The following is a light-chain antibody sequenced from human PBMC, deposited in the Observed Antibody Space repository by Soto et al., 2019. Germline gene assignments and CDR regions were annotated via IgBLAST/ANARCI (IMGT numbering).Light chain of an antibody. J-gene: IGKJ1*01. CDR2: DAS. V-gene: IGKV3-15*01. CDR1: QSVGSK. CDR3: QQYNNWWT. Sequence: IVVTQSPASLSVSPGERATLSCRASQSVGSKLAWYQQKPGQPPRLLIYDASTRATGIPARFSGSGSGTDFTLTMSSLQSEDSAVYYCQQYNNWWTFGQGTKVDIK.